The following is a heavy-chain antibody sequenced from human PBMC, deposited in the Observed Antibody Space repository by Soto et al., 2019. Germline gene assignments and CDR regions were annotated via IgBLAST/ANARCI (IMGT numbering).Heavy chain of an antibody. CDR3: AKDRYFDSYHFDY. CDR2: ISYDGRDS. CDR1: GFTFTAFA. V-gene: IGHV3-30*04. D-gene: IGHD3-9*01. J-gene: IGHJ4*02. Sequence: GGSLRLSCAVSGFTFTAFAIHWVRQSPGKGLEWVAVISYDGRDSHYADSVKGRLTISRDNSKNTVFLQINSLTTEDTAVYYCAKDRYFDSYHFDYWGQGTRVTVSS.